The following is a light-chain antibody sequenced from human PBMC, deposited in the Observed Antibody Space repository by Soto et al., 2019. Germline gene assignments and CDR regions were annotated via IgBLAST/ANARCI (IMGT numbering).Light chain of an antibody. Sequence: QSVLTQPASVSGSPGQSITISCTGTSSDIGSYNLVSWYQHHPGKTPKLMIYEDNKRPSDISNRFSGSKSGNTASLTSSGLQGEDEGDYFCCSYAGSSTFPYVFGTGTKLTVL. J-gene: IGLJ1*01. CDR2: EDN. CDR3: CSYAGSSTFPYV. CDR1: SSDIGSYNL. V-gene: IGLV2-23*02.